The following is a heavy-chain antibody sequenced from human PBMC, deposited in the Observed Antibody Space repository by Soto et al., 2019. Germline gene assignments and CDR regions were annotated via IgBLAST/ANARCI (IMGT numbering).Heavy chain of an antibody. Sequence: GGSLRLSCAASGFTFSSYGMHWVRQAPGKGLEWVAVIWYDGSNKYYADSVKGRFTISRDNSKNTLYLQMNSLRAEDTAVYYCAREDAYCSSTSCFLYRYGMDGWGQGTTVTVSS. CDR2: IWYDGSNK. V-gene: IGHV3-33*01. J-gene: IGHJ6*02. CDR3: AREDAYCSSTSCFLYRYGMDG. CDR1: GFTFSSYG. D-gene: IGHD2-2*01.